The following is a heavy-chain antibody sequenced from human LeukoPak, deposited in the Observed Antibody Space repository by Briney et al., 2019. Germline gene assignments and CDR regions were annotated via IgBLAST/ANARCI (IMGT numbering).Heavy chain of an antibody. Sequence: GGSLRLSCAASGFTFSSYWMSWVRQAPGKGLEWVANIKQDGSEKYYVDSAKGRFTISRDNAKNSLYLQMNSPRAEDTAVYYCARAGGTYYGIAFDIWGQGTMVTVSS. CDR1: GFTFSSYW. V-gene: IGHV3-7*01. CDR3: ARAGGTYYGIAFDI. D-gene: IGHD1-26*01. J-gene: IGHJ3*02. CDR2: IKQDGSEK.